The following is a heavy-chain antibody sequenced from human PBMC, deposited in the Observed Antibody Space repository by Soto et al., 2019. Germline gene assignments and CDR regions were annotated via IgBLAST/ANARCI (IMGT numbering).Heavy chain of an antibody. CDR2: INSDESST. J-gene: IGHJ5*02. D-gene: IGHD3-16*01. Sequence: GGSLRLSCAASGFSISSYWMHWVRQAPGKGLVWVSRINSDESSTDYADSVKGRFTISRDNAKNTLYLQMNSLRAEDTALYYCARSKATFGKNWFDPWGQGTLVTVSS. V-gene: IGHV3-74*01. CDR3: ARSKATFGKNWFDP. CDR1: GFSISSYW.